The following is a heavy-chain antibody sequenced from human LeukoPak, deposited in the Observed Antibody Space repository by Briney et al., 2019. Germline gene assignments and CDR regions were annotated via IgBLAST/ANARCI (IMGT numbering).Heavy chain of an antibody. CDR1: GFTFINYG. CDR2: ISYDGRNK. Sequence: PGGSLRLSCAASGFTFINYGMHCARQAPGKGLEWVTDISYDGRNKYYADSVKGRFTISRDNSKNTLYLQMNSLRPEDTAVYYCASGGSWHFDYWGQGTLVTVSS. D-gene: IGHD6-13*01. J-gene: IGHJ4*02. V-gene: IGHV3-30*03. CDR3: ASGGSWHFDY.